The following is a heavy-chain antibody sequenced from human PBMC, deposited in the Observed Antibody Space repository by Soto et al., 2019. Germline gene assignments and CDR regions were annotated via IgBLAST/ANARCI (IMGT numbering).Heavy chain of an antibody. CDR1: GFTFSSYA. J-gene: IGHJ4*02. Sequence: AGGSLRLSCAASGFTFSSYAMSWVRQAPGKGLEWVSAISGSGGSTYYADSVKGRFTISRDNSKNTLYLQMNSLRAEDTAVYYRAKDLITIFGVVPYYFDYWGQGTLVTVSS. CDR3: AKDLITIFGVVPYYFDY. V-gene: IGHV3-23*01. D-gene: IGHD3-3*01. CDR2: ISGSGGST.